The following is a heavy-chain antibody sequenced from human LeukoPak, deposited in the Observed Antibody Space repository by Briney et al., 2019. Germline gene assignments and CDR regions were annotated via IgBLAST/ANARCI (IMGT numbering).Heavy chain of an antibody. CDR1: GYTFTSYG. Sequence: EASVKVSCKASGYTFTSYGISWVRQAPGQGLEWMGWIGAYNGNTNYAQKLQGRVTMTTDTSASTAYMELRSLRSDDTAVYYCARDPGIGDAFDIWGQGTMVTVSS. CDR2: IGAYNGNT. D-gene: IGHD3-10*01. J-gene: IGHJ3*02. V-gene: IGHV1-18*01. CDR3: ARDPGIGDAFDI.